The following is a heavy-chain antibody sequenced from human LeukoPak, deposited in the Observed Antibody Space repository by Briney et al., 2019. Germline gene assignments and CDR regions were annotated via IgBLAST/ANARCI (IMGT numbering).Heavy chain of an antibody. V-gene: IGHV4-4*09. CDR3: ASTMVTRGFYYYYYMDV. CDR1: GGSISSYY. Sequence: SETLSLTCTVSGGSISSYYWSWLRQPPGKGLEWIGYIYTSGSTNYNPSLKSRVTISVDTSKNQFSLKLSSVTAADTAVYYCASTMVTRGFYYYYYMDVWGKGTTVTVSS. J-gene: IGHJ6*03. CDR2: IYTSGST. D-gene: IGHD3-10*01.